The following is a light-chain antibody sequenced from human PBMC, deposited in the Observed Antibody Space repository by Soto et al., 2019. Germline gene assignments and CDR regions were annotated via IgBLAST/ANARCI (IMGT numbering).Light chain of an antibody. CDR1: QSISGA. V-gene: IGKV3-11*01. Sequence: EIVMTQSPATLSVSPGGRATLSCRASQSISGALAWYQQKPGQAPRLLIYGASNRATDIPARFSGSGSGTDFTLTISNLEPEDFAVYYCQQHSHWPPWTFGQGTKVDIK. J-gene: IGKJ1*01. CDR3: QQHSHWPPWT. CDR2: GAS.